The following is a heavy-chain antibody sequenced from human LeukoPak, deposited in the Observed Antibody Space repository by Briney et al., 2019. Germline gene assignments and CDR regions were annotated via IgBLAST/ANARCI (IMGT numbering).Heavy chain of an antibody. D-gene: IGHD4-11*01. J-gene: IGHJ4*02. CDR2: INHSGST. CDR3: ARGETVTTLFDY. Sequence: SETLSLTCAVYGGSFSGYYWSWIRQPPRKGLEWIGEINHSGSTNYNPSLKSRVTISVDTSKNQFSLKLSSVTAADTAVYYCARGETVTTLFDYWGQGTLVTVSS. V-gene: IGHV4-34*01. CDR1: GGSFSGYY.